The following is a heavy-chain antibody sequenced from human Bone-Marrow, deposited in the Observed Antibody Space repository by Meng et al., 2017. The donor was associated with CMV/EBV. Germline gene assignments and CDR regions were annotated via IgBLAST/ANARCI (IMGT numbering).Heavy chain of an antibody. Sequence: SETLSLTCTVSGGSISSYYWSWIRQPPGKGLEWIGYIYYSGSTNYNPSLKSRVTISVDTSKNQFSLKLSSVTAADPAVYYCARCGVVPAAIHGWYYYYGMDVWGQGTTVTVSS. CDR2: IYYSGST. CDR1: GGSISSYY. D-gene: IGHD2-2*02. J-gene: IGHJ6*02. CDR3: ARCGVVPAAIHGWYYYYGMDV. V-gene: IGHV4-59*01.